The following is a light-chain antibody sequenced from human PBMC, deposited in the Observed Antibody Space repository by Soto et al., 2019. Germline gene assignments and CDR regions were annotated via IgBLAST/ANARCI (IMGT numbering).Light chain of an antibody. J-gene: IGKJ1*01. CDR3: QQYNNWPPAT. CDR1: QSVSSK. CDR2: RAS. V-gene: IGKV3-15*01. Sequence: EIVLTQSPGTLSLSPGERAPLSCRASQSVSSKLAWYQQKPGQEPRLLIYRASTRATDIPARFSGSGSGTEFTLPISSMQSEDFAVYYCQQYNNWPPATFGQGTKVDIK.